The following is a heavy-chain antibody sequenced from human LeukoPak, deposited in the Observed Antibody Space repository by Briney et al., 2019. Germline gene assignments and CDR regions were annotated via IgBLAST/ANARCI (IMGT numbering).Heavy chain of an antibody. D-gene: IGHD6-13*01. CDR1: GFTFSSYS. J-gene: IGHJ5*02. Sequence: GGSLRLSCAASGFTFSSYSMTWVRQAPGKGLEWVSSISSSSSYTYYADSVKGRFTISRDNAKNSLYLQMNSLRAEDTAVYYCARPLIAAAGGWFDPWGQGTLVTVSS. CDR2: ISSSSSYT. CDR3: ARPLIAAAGGWFDP. V-gene: IGHV3-21*01.